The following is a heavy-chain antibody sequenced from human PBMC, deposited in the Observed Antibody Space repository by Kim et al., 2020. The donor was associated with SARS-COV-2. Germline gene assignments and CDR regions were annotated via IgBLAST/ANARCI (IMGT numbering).Heavy chain of an antibody. D-gene: IGHD2-2*01. J-gene: IGHJ4*02. Sequence: ANYEQKFPGRVTITADESTSTAYMELGSLRSEDTAVYYCAGDSHQYYFDYWGQGTLVTVSS. CDR2: A. CDR3: AGDSHQYYFDY. V-gene: IGHV1-69*01.